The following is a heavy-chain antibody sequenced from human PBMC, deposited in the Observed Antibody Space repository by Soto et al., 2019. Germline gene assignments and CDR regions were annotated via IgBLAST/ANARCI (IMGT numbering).Heavy chain of an antibody. CDR1: GGSFSGNY. J-gene: IGHJ4*02. V-gene: IGHV4-34*01. Sequence: SETLSLTCAVSGGSFSGNYWTWIRQPPGKGLEWIGEISHSGNTNYHPSLKSRVTISVDTSENQFSLNLSSVTAADTAVYYCAREILGTYYDSSGYLPDWGQGTLVT. CDR2: ISHSGNT. CDR3: AREILGTYYDSSGYLPD. D-gene: IGHD3-22*01.